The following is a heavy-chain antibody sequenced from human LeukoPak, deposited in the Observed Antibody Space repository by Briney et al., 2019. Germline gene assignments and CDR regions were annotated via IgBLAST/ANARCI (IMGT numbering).Heavy chain of an antibody. J-gene: IGHJ4*02. D-gene: IGHD6-13*01. CDR2: INHSGST. CDR1: GGSISNNY. CDR3: ARPGRSWSKTYPFDY. Sequence: TSETLSLTCNVSGGSISNNYWSWIRQPPGKGLEWIGEINHSGSTNYNPSLKSRVTISVDTSKNQFSLKLSSVTAADTAVYYCARPGRSWSKTYPFDYWGQGTLVTVSS. V-gene: IGHV4-34*01.